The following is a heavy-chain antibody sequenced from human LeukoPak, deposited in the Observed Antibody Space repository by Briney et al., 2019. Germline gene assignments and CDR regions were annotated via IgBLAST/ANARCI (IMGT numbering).Heavy chain of an antibody. V-gene: IGHV3-74*01. J-gene: IGHJ4*02. Sequence: PGGSLRRSCAASGFTFSTYWMHWVRQAPGKGLVWVARIKGDGSSTIYADSVKGRFTISRDNSKNTLYLQTSSLRAEDTAVYYCARASTTVPNLLDHWGRGTLVTVSS. D-gene: IGHD4-17*01. CDR3: ARASTTVPNLLDH. CDR2: IKGDGSST. CDR1: GFTFSTYW.